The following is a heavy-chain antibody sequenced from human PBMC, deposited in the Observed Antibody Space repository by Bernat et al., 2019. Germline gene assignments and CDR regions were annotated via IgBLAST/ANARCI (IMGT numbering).Heavy chain of an antibody. Sequence: QVQLVESGGGVVQPGRSLRLSCAASGFTFSSYGMHWVRQAPGKGLEWVAVISYDGSNKYYAASVKGRFTSSRDNSKNTLYLQMSSVRAEDTAVYCCAKDPASVWYGGSGGFDYWGQGTLVTVSS. V-gene: IGHV3-30*18. D-gene: IGHD1-26*01. J-gene: IGHJ4*02. CDR3: AKDPASVWYGGSGGFDY. CDR2: ISYDGSNK. CDR1: GFTFSSYG.